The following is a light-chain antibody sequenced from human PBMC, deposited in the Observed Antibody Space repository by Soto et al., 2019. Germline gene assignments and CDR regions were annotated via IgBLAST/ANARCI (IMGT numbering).Light chain of an antibody. CDR2: SAS. J-gene: IGKJ2*01. Sequence: DIQMTQSPSSVSASVVDTVTITCLASQDINVYLNWYQQKPGEVPKLLIYSASSLHSGVPSRFTGSGSETDFTLTIRSLQPEDFATYYCQHGYVAPYNFGQGTKVDIK. CDR3: QHGYVAPYN. CDR1: QDINVY. V-gene: IGKV1-39*01.